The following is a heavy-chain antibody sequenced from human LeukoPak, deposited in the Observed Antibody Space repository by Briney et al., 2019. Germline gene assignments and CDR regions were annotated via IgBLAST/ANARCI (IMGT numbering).Heavy chain of an antibody. J-gene: IGHJ4*02. CDR1: GYTFTSYG. D-gene: IGHD6-13*01. CDR2: ISAYNGNT. V-gene: IGHV1-18*01. CDR3: AKMDSAGNFDY. Sequence: GASVKVSCKASGYTFTSYGISWVRQAPGQGLEWMGWISAYNGNTNYAQQLQGRVTMTTDTSTSTAYMELRSLRTDDTAVYYCAKMDSAGNFDYWGQGTLVTVSS.